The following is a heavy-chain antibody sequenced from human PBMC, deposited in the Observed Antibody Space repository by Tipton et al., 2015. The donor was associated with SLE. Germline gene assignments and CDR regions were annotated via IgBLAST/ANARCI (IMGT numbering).Heavy chain of an antibody. V-gene: IGHV4-34*01. D-gene: IGHD6-19*01. Sequence: TLSLTCAVYGGSFSGYYWSWIRQPPGKGLEWIGEINHSGSTNYNPSLKSRVTISVDTSKNQFSLKLSSVTAADTAVYYCARGGSSGWYLVGAFDIWGQGTMVTVSS. CDR3: ARGGSSGWYLVGAFDI. J-gene: IGHJ3*02. CDR1: GGSFSGYY. CDR2: INHSGST.